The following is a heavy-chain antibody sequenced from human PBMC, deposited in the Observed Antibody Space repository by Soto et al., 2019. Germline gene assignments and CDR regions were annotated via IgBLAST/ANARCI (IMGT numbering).Heavy chain of an antibody. V-gene: IGHV3-23*01. CDR3: STIFGVVILGTQGIDY. J-gene: IGHJ4*02. CDR2: ISGSGGST. D-gene: IGHD3-3*01. Sequence: PGGSLRLSCAASGFTFSSYAMSWVRQAPGKGLEWVSAISGSGGSTYYADSVKGRFTISRDNSKNTLYLQMNSLRAEDTAVYYCSTIFGVVILGTQGIDYWGQGTLVTVSS. CDR1: GFTFSSYA.